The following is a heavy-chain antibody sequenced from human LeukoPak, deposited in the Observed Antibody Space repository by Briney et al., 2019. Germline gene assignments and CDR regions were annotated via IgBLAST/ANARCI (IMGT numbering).Heavy chain of an antibody. CDR1: GGSISSSSYY. CDR2: IYYSGST. D-gene: IGHD6-13*01. V-gene: IGHV4-30-4*08. CDR3: ARGDRSSSGWFDP. Sequence: SETLSLTCTVSGGSISSSSYYWGWIRQPPGKGLEWIGYIYYSGSTYYNPSLKSRVTISVDTSKNQFSLKLSSVTAADTAVYYCARGDRSSSGWFDPWGQGTLVTVSS. J-gene: IGHJ5*02.